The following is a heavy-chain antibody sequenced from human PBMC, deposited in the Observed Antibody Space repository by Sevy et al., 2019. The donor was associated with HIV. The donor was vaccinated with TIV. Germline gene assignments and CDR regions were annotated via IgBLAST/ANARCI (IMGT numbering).Heavy chain of an antibody. V-gene: IGHV1-69*13. CDR1: GGTFSSYA. Sequence: ASVKVSCKASGGTFSSYAISWVRQAPGQGLEWMGGIILIFGTANYAQKFQGRVTITADESTSTAYMELSSLRYEDTAVYYCGGGYYYGSGRRYGMDVWGQGTTVTVSS. J-gene: IGHJ6*02. CDR2: IILIFGTA. D-gene: IGHD3-10*01. CDR3: GGGYYYGSGRRYGMDV.